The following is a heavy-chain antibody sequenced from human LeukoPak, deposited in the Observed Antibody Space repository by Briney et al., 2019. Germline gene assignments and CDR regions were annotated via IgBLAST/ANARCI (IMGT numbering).Heavy chain of an antibody. CDR1: GYTFTGYY. CDR3: ARDIIVVPADNYYHYGMDV. V-gene: IGHV1-2*02. CDR2: INPNSGGT. Sequence: ASVKVSCKASGYTFTGYYMHWVRQAPGQGLEWMGWINPNSGGTNYAQKFQGRVTMTRDTSISTAYMELSRLRSDDTAVYYCARDIIVVPADNYYHYGMDVWGQGTTVTVSS. J-gene: IGHJ6*02. D-gene: IGHD2-2*01.